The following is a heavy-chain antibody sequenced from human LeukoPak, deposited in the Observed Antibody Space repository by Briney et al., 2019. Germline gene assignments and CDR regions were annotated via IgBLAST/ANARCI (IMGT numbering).Heavy chain of an antibody. CDR3: ATLRAAAGPFKIFGMDV. D-gene: IGHD6-13*01. CDR1: GGSFSGYY. Sequence: SETLSLTCAVYGGSFSGYYWSWIRQPPGKGLEWIGEINHSGSTNYNPSLKSRVTISVDTSKNQFSLKLSSVTAADTAVYYCATLRAAAGPFKIFGMDVWGKGTTVTVSS. V-gene: IGHV4-34*01. J-gene: IGHJ6*04. CDR2: INHSGST.